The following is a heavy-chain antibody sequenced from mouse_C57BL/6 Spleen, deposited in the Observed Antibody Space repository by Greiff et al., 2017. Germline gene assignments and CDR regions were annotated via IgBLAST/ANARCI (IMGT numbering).Heavy chain of an antibody. D-gene: IGHD1-1*01. CDR1: GYAFSSSW. J-gene: IGHJ2*01. V-gene: IGHV1-82*01. Sequence: VQLQQSGPELVKPGASVKISCKASGYAFSSSWMNWVKQRPGKGLEWIGRIYPGDGDTNYNGKFKGKATLTADKSSSTAYMQLSSLTSEDSAVYYCAIGYYGSSYFDYWGQGTTLTVSS. CDR2: IYPGDGDT. CDR3: AIGYYGSSYFDY.